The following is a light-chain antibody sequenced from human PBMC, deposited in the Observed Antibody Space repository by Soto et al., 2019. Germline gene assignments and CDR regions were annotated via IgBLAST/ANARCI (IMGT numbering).Light chain of an antibody. CDR3: SSYTTSTTWV. CDR1: RSDVGGYNY. V-gene: IGLV2-14*01. J-gene: IGLJ3*02. Sequence: QSALTQPASVSGSPGQSITISCTGTRSDVGGYNYVSWYQLHPGKAPKLLIYEVTNRPAEVSNRFSGSKSGITASLTISGLQSEDEADYYCSSYTTSTTWVFGGGTQLTVL. CDR2: EVT.